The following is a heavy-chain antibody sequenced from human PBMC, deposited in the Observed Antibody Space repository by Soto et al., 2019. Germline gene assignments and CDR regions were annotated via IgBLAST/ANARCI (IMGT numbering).Heavy chain of an antibody. Sequence: QVQLVQSGAEVKKPGASVKVSCKASGYTFTGYYMHWVRQAPGQGLEWMGWINPNSGGTNYAQKFQGGVTMTRDTSISTAYMELSRLRSDDTAVYYCARADYYDSSGLSFDPWGQGTLVTVSS. V-gene: IGHV1-2*02. CDR3: ARADYYDSSGLSFDP. J-gene: IGHJ5*02. D-gene: IGHD3-22*01. CDR1: GYTFTGYY. CDR2: INPNSGGT.